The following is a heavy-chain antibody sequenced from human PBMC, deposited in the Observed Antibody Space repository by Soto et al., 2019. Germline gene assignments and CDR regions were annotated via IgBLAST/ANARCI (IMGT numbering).Heavy chain of an antibody. Sequence: ASVKVSCKASGYTFTSYYMHWVRQAPGQGLEWMGIINPSGGSTSYAQKFQGRVTMTRDTSTSTVYMELSSLRSGDTAVYYCARGAFIVVVPAAILNDWFDPWGQGTLVTVSS. D-gene: IGHD2-2*02. J-gene: IGHJ5*02. CDR1: GYTFTSYY. CDR3: ARGAFIVVVPAAILNDWFDP. V-gene: IGHV1-46*01. CDR2: INPSGGST.